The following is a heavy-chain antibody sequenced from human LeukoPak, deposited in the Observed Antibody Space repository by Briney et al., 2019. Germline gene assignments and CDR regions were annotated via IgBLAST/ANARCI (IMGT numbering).Heavy chain of an antibody. J-gene: IGHJ6*03. CDR3: ARVLTAMVIGGGLYYYYYMDV. CDR2: IYYSGST. Sequence: SQTLSLTCTVSGGSISSGGYYWSWIRQHPGKGLEWIGYIYYSGSTYYNPSLKSRVTISVDTSKNQFSLKLSSVTAADTAVYYCARVLTAMVIGGGLYYYYYMDVWGKGTTVTVSS. V-gene: IGHV4-31*03. D-gene: IGHD5-18*01. CDR1: GGSISSGGYY.